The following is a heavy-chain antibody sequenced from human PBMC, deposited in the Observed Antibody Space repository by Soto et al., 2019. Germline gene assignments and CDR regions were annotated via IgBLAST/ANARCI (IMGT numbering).Heavy chain of an antibody. D-gene: IGHD1-26*01. V-gene: IGHV3-7*03. CDR3: ARVGGSYYGGYYFDY. J-gene: IGHJ4*02. CDR2: IKQDGSEK. Sequence: EVQLVESGGGLVQPGGSLRLSCAASGFTFSSYWMSWVRQAPGKGLEWVANIKQDGSEKYYVDSVKGRFTISRDNAKNSLYLQMSSLRAEDTAVYYCARVGGSYYGGYYFDYWGQGTLVTVSS. CDR1: GFTFSSYW.